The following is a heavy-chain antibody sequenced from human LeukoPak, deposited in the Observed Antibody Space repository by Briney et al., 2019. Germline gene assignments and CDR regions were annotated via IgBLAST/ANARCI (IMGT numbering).Heavy chain of an antibody. J-gene: IGHJ4*02. CDR3: AKDRFCCGYTGWQFDY. V-gene: IGHV3-23*01. CDR1: GFTFSNYA. D-gene: IGHD3-3*01. CDR2: ITGSGGST. Sequence: HPGGSLRLSCAASGFTFSNYAMSWVRQAPGKGLEWVSAITGSGGSTNYADSVKGRFTISRDNSKNTSYLQMQSLRAEDTAVYYCAKDRFCCGYTGWQFDYWGQGSLVTVSS.